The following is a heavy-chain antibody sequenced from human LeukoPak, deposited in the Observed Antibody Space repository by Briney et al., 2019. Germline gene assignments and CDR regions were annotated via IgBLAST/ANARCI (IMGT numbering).Heavy chain of an antibody. J-gene: IGHJ4*02. Sequence: GGALRLSCAASGFIFSSYGMHWVRQAPGKGLAWVAFIRYDGSNKYYADSVKGRFTISRDNSKNTLYLQMNSLRAEDTAVYYCARDACSGGSCYPDYWGQGTLVTVSS. CDR1: GFIFSSYG. CDR2: IRYDGSNK. D-gene: IGHD2-15*01. V-gene: IGHV3-30*02. CDR3: ARDACSGGSCYPDY.